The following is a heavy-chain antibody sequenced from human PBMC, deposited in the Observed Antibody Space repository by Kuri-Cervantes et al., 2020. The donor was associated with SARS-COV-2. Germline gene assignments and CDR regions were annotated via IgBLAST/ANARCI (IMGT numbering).Heavy chain of an antibody. CDR1: GGTFTSYA. CDR3: ARAPLWGGTLGRGVLDF. J-gene: IGHJ4*02. V-gene: IGHV1-69*13. CDR2: IIPIFGTA. D-gene: IGHD1-1*01. Sequence: SVKVSCKASGGTFTSYAISWVRQAPGQGLEWMGGIIPIFGTANYAQKFQGRVTITADESMSTAYMELSSLRSEDTAVYYCARAPLWGGTLGRGVLDFWGQGTLVTVSS.